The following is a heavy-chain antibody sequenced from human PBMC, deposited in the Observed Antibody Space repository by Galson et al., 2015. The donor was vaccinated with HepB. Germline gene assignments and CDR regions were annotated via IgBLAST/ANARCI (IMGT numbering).Heavy chain of an antibody. CDR3: ARVVVPAAIRLRYFDY. CDR2: IYPGDSDT. Sequence: SGAEVKKPGESLKISCKGSGYSFTSYWIGWVRQMPGKGLEWMGIIYPGDSDTRYNPSFQGQVTISADKSISTAYLQWSSLKASDTAMYYCARVVVPAAIRLRYFDYWGQGTLVTVSS. J-gene: IGHJ4*02. CDR1: GYSFTSYW. V-gene: IGHV5-51*03. D-gene: IGHD2-2*01.